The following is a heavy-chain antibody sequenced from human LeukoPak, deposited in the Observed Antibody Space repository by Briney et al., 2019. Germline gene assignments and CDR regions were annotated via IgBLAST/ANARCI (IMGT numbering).Heavy chain of an antibody. Sequence: PGRSLRLSCAPSGFTSTNNWMSWVRQAPGKGMEWVASIVQDGSKTCYEETGTDRFTIFRDNARNLLYLQMNDLRAEDTAVYYCARLRRGGWEYFDCWGQGTLVTVSS. CDR3: ARLRRGGWEYFDC. D-gene: IGHD6-19*01. V-gene: IGHV3-7*01. CDR1: GFTSTNNW. CDR2: IVQDGSKT. J-gene: IGHJ4*02.